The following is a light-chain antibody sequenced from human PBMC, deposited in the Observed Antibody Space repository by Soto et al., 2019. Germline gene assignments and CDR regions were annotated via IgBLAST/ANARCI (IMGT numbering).Light chain of an antibody. V-gene: IGKV1-39*01. J-gene: IGKJ3*01. CDR1: QSISSY. CDR2: AES. Sequence: DIQMTQSPSSLSASVGDRVTITCRASQSISSYLNWYQQKPGKEPNLLIYAESSLQSGVPSRFSGSGSWTDFTLTISSLQPEDFATYYCQQTYSTLLTFGPGTNVHIK. CDR3: QQTYSTLLT.